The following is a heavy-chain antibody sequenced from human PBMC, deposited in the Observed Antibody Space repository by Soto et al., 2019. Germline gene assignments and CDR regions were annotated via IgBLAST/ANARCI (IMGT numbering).Heavy chain of an antibody. CDR2: IRYDGSNK. Sequence: QVQLVESGGGVVQPGGSLRRSCAPSGFIFSSFGMHWVRQSPGKGLEWVAVIRYDGSNKYYGDSVKGRFTISRDNSKNTLSLPMNSLSVEDTAVYYCARVNPGRGGYDSPFDYWGQGTLVTVSS. D-gene: IGHD5-12*01. CDR3: ARVNPGRGGYDSPFDY. J-gene: IGHJ4*02. V-gene: IGHV3-33*03. CDR1: GFIFSSFG.